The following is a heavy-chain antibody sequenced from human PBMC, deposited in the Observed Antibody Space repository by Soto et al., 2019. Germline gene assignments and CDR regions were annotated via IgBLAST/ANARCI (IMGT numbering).Heavy chain of an antibody. V-gene: IGHV4-34*01. D-gene: IGHD3-3*01. Sequence: SETLSLTCAVYGGTFSGYYWSWIRQPPGKGLEWIGEINHSGSTNYNPSLKSRVTISVDTSKNQFSLKLSSVTAADTAVYYCARALTIFGVGHLSMDVWGKGTTVTVSS. CDR2: INHSGST. J-gene: IGHJ6*04. CDR3: ARALTIFGVGHLSMDV. CDR1: GGTFSGYY.